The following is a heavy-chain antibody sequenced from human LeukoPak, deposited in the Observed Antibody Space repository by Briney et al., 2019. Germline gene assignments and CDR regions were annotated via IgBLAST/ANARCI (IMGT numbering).Heavy chain of an antibody. J-gene: IGHJ4*02. Sequence: GGSLRLSCAASGFTFSSYSMNWVRQAPGKGLEWVANINQDGSEKYFVDSVKGRFTISRDNAKNSLYLQMNSLRVEDTAVYYCARDSSGWYECWGQGTLVTVSS. V-gene: IGHV3-7*01. D-gene: IGHD6-19*01. CDR1: GFTFSSYS. CDR2: INQDGSEK. CDR3: ARDSSGWYEC.